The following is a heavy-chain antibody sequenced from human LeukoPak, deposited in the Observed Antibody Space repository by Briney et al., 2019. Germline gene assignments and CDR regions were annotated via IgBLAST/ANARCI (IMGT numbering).Heavy chain of an antibody. CDR2: IIPIFGTA. D-gene: IGHD1-7*01. CDR1: GGTFSSYA. J-gene: IGHJ4*02. Sequence: GAPVTVSCTASGGTFSSYAISWVRQAPGQGLEWMGGIIPIFGTANYAQKFQGRVTITADESTSTAYMELSSLRSEDTAVYYCAREEGLTGTSKPGDYWGQGTLVTVSS. V-gene: IGHV1-69*13. CDR3: AREEGLTGTSKPGDY.